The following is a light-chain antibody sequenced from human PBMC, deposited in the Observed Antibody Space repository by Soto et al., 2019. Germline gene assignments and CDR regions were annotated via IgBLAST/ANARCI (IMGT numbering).Light chain of an antibody. V-gene: IGLV3-21*02. CDR2: DDT. Sequence: ELTQPPSVSVAPGQTASITCGGNNIGTKGVHWYQQKSGQAPVVVVYDDTDRPSGIPERFSGSNSGNTATLSISRVEAGDEADYYCQVWDTSSAVVFGGGTKLTVL. CDR1: NIGTKG. CDR3: QVWDTSSAVV. J-gene: IGLJ2*01.